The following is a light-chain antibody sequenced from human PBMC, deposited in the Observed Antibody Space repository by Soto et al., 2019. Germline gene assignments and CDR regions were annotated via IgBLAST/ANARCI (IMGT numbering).Light chain of an antibody. V-gene: IGLV3-21*02. CDR2: DDT. Sequence: ELTQPPSVSVAPGQTASITCGGNNIGTKGVHWYQQKSGQAPVVVVYDDTDRPSGIPERFSGSNSGNTATLSISRVEAGDEADYYCQVWDTSSAVVFGGGTKLTVL. CDR1: NIGTKG. CDR3: QVWDTSSAVV. J-gene: IGLJ2*01.